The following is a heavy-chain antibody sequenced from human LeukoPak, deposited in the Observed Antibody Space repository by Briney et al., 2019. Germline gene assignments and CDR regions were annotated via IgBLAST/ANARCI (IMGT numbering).Heavy chain of an antibody. CDR1: GFTFDDYG. CDR2: INWNGGIT. V-gene: IGHV3-20*04. CDR3: ARPYSSGWTLDY. J-gene: IGHJ4*02. D-gene: IGHD6-19*01. Sequence: GGSLRLSCAASGFTFDDYGMSWVRQAPGKGLEWVSGINWNGGITAYADSVKGRFTISRDNAKNSLYLQMNSLRAEDTAVYYCARPYSSGWTLDYWGQGTLVTVSS.